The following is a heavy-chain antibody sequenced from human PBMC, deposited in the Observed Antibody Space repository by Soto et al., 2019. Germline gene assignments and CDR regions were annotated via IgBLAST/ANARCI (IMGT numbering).Heavy chain of an antibody. CDR1: GGSLTGQH. CDR2: IVNSGIA. Sequence: QVQLQESGPGLVKPSETLSLTCAVSGGSLTGQHWSWIRQPPGKGLEWIGQIVNSGIARYNPSLQCRVAISKATSKNHFDRRLSYETAADTAVYYCASYIEGNGGRGSWGQGPLVTVSP. CDR3: ASYIEGNGGRGS. V-gene: IGHV4-4*09. D-gene: IGHD4-17*01. J-gene: IGHJ4*02.